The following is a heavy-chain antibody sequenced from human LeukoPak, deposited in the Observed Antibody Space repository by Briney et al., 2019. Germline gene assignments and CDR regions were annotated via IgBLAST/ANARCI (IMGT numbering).Heavy chain of an antibody. J-gene: IGHJ4*02. CDR3: TRGAARSWYYYDY. D-gene: IGHD6-13*01. Sequence: GRSLRLSCTASGFTFGDYAMSWFRQAPGKGLEWVGFIRSKAYGGTTEYAASVKGRFAISRDDSKSIAYLQMNSLKTEDTAVYYCTRGAARSWYYYDYWGQGTLVTVSS. V-gene: IGHV3-49*03. CDR2: IRSKAYGGTT. CDR1: GFTFGDYA.